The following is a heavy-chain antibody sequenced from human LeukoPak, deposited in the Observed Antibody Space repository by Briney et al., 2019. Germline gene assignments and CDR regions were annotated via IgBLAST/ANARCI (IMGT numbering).Heavy chain of an antibody. Sequence: GESLKISCKGSGYSFPLYWISWVRQMPGKGLEWMGRIDPSDSYTNYSPSSQGHVTISADKSISTAYLQWSSLRASDTAIYYCARLKRDGYNFDYWGQGTLVTVSS. CDR2: IDPSDSYT. D-gene: IGHD5-24*01. CDR1: GYSFPLYW. V-gene: IGHV5-10-1*01. CDR3: ARLKRDGYNFDY. J-gene: IGHJ4*02.